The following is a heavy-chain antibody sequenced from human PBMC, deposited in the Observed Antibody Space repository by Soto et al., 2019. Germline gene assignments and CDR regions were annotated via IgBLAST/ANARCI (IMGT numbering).Heavy chain of an antibody. V-gene: IGHV1-69*01. Sequence: QVQLVQSGAEVKKPGSSVKVSCKASGGTFNSYGFNWVRQAPGHGLEWLGGIIPALGRPNYAQNFQGRVTITADDSTSTAYMELSNLRYDDTAIYYCARGATPSCGGDGYFDFWGQGTLVTVSS. D-gene: IGHD2-21*02. CDR3: ARGATPSCGGDGYFDF. CDR1: GGTFNSYG. CDR2: IIPALGRP. J-gene: IGHJ4*02.